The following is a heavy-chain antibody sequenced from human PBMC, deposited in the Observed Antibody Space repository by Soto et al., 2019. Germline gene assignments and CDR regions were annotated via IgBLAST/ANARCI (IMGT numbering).Heavy chain of an antibody. CDR2: ISAYNGNT. CDR1: GYTFTSYG. J-gene: IGHJ3*02. V-gene: IGHV1-18*01. CDR3: ARDMGDYIWGSYPEGWFDI. Sequence: ASVKVSCKASGYTFTSYGISWVRQAPGQGLEWMGWISAYNGNTDYAQKLQGRVTMTTDTSTSTAYMELRSLRSDDTAVYYCARDMGDYIWGSYPEGWFDIWGQGTMVTVSS. D-gene: IGHD3-16*01.